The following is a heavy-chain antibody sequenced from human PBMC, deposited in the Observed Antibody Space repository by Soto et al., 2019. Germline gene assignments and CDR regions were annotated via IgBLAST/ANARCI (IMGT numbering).Heavy chain of an antibody. Sequence: QVQLQESGPGLVKPSQTLSLTCTVSGGSTSSGAYYWGWIRQHSGKGLEWTGYMHYSGSAYYNPSLKSRVTISVDTSMNQFSLKLSSVTAADTAMYYCARYFFDSSGYSNWFDSWGQGTLVTVSS. D-gene: IGHD3-22*01. CDR3: ARYFFDSSGYSNWFDS. J-gene: IGHJ5*01. CDR1: GGSTSSGAYY. CDR2: MHYSGSA. V-gene: IGHV4-31*03.